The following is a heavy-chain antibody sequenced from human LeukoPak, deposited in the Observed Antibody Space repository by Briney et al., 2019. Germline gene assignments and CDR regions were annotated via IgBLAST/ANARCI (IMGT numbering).Heavy chain of an antibody. Sequence: SETLSLTCTVSGGSISNYYWSWIRQPPGKGLEWIGYIYYSGSTNYNPSLKSRVTISGDTSKNQFSLKLSSVTAADTAVYYCARDWGHYDILTGSQSPILDGLDYMDVWGKGTTVTISS. CDR2: IYYSGST. J-gene: IGHJ6*03. D-gene: IGHD3-9*01. V-gene: IGHV4-59*12. CDR1: GGSISNYY. CDR3: ARDWGHYDILTGSQSPILDGLDYMDV.